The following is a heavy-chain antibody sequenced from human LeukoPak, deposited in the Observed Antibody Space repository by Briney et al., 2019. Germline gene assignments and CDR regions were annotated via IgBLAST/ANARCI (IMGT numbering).Heavy chain of an antibody. D-gene: IGHD5-18*01. CDR2: IHYSGST. V-gene: IGHV4-59*12. J-gene: IGHJ4*02. CDR1: GASITSYY. Sequence: KPSETLSLTCTVSGASITSYYWTWIRQPPGKGLEWIGYIHYSGSTNYNPSLKSRVTISVDTSKNQFSLKLSSVTAADTAVYYCARRHSVSRYGFYVGIDYWGQGTLVTVSS. CDR3: ARRHSVSRYGFYVGIDY.